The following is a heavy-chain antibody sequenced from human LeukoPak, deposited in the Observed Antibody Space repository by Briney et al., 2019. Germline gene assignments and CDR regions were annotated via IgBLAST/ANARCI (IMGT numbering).Heavy chain of an antibody. CDR2: INPNGGGT. CDR3: ARAYYDSSGYYYGNWFDP. CDR1: GYTFTGYY. V-gene: IGHV1-2*02. J-gene: IGHJ5*02. Sequence: ASVKVSCKASGYTFTGYYIHWVRQAPGQGLEWMGWINPNGGGTNYAQKFQGRVTMTRDTSISTAYMELSRLRSDDTAVYYCARAYYDSSGYYYGNWFDPWGQGTLVTVSS. D-gene: IGHD3-22*01.